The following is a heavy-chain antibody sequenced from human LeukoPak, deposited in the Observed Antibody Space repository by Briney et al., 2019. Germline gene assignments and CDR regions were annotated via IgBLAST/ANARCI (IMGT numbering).Heavy chain of an antibody. CDR1: GGSISSYY. J-gene: IGHJ6*03. Sequence: SETLSLTCTVAGGSISSYYWSWIRQPPGKGLEWIGYIYYSGSTNHNPSLKSRVTISVDTSKNQFSLKLSSVTAADTAVYYCARRRGAPLSYYYMDVWGKGTTVTVSS. CDR3: ARRRGAPLSYYYMDV. D-gene: IGHD2-15*01. CDR2: IYYSGST. V-gene: IGHV4-59*01.